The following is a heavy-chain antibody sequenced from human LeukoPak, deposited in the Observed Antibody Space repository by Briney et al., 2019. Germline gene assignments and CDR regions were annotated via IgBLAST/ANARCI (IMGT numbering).Heavy chain of an antibody. CDR1: GGSISSSSYY. V-gene: IGHV4-39*07. D-gene: IGHD6-19*01. J-gene: IGHJ5*02. Sequence: SETLSLTCTVSGGSISSSSYYWGWIRQPPGRGLEWIGSMYSSGSTNYNPSLKSRVTISVDTSKNQFSLKLSSVTAADTAVYYRARDRWYSSGSWFDPWGQGTLVTVSS. CDR2: MYSSGST. CDR3: ARDRWYSSGSWFDP.